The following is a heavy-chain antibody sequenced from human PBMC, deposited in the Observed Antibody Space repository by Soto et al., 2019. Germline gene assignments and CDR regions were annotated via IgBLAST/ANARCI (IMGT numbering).Heavy chain of an antibody. CDR2: IYYSGGT. CDR3: ARDTLDCSGGSCQPNWFDP. V-gene: IGHV4-31*03. D-gene: IGHD2-15*01. Sequence: SETLSLTCTVSGGSISSGGYYWSWIRQHPGKGLEWIGYIYYSGGTYYNPSLKSRVTISVDTSKNQFSLKLSSVTAADTAVYYCARDTLDCSGGSCQPNWFDPWGQGTLVTVSS. J-gene: IGHJ5*02. CDR1: GGSISSGGYY.